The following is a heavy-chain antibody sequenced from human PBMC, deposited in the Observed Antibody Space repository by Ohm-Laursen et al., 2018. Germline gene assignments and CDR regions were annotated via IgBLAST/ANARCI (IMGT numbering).Heavy chain of an antibody. D-gene: IGHD6-13*01. J-gene: IGHJ5*02. CDR2: INPKSGGT. CDR3: AKDLMQQTGPPWFDP. V-gene: IGHV1-2*02. Sequence: ASVKVSCKASGYTFTGYYMHWVRQAPGQGLEWMGWINPKSGGTNYAQKFQGRVTMTRDTSISTAYMELSTLSSDDTAVYYCAKDLMQQTGPPWFDPWGQGTLVNVPS. CDR1: GYTFTGYY.